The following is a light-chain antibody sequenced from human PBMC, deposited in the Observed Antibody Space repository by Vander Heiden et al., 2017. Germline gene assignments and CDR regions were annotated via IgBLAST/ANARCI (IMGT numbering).Light chain of an antibody. CDR1: QSVSNF. J-gene: IGKJ4*01. CDR3: QQRSNWPLT. CDR2: DTS. Sequence: IVLTQSQSTPSSLPGERATLSCSASQSVSNFLAWYQQKPGQAPKLLIYDTSNRATAIPARFSGSGSGTDFTLTISSLEPEDFAVYYCQQRSNWPLTFGGGTKVEIK. V-gene: IGKV3-11*01.